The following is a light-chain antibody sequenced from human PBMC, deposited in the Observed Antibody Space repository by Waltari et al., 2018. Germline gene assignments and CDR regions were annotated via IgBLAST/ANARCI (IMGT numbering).Light chain of an antibody. CDR1: QGISTY. Sequence: VIWMTQSPSLLSASPGDRVTITCRMSQGISTYLAWYQQKPGRAPDLLIYGPSILHSGVPSRFSGSGSGTDFTLTISSLQSEDVATYYCQHYYNFPWTFGQGTKVEIK. V-gene: IGKV1D-8*03. CDR3: QHYYNFPWT. J-gene: IGKJ1*01. CDR2: GPS.